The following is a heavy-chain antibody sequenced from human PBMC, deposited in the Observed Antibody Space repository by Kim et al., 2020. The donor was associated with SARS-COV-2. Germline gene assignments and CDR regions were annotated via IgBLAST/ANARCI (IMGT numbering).Heavy chain of an antibody. D-gene: IGHD3-3*01. J-gene: IGHJ3*02. CDR1: GGSFSGYY. Sequence: SETLSLTCAVYGGSFSGYYWSWIRQPPGKGLEWIGEINHSGSTNYNPSLKSRVTISVDTSKNQFSLKLSSVTAADTAVYYCARPGVEYYDFWSGTAFDI. V-gene: IGHV4-34*01. CDR2: INHSGST. CDR3: ARPGVEYYDFWSGTAFDI.